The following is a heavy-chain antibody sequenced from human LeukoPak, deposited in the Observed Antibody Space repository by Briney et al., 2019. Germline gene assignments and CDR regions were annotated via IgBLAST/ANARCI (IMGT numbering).Heavy chain of an antibody. J-gene: IGHJ4*02. CDR1: GFTFSDYY. CDR3: ARGGDYEFWNFDF. Sequence: GGSLRLSCAASGFTFSDYYMSWIRQAPGKGLEWVSYISSSGSTIYYADSVKGRFTISRDNAKNSLYLQMNSLRAEETAVYYRARGGDYEFWNFDFWGQGILVTVSS. CDR2: ISSSGSTI. V-gene: IGHV3-11*04. D-gene: IGHD2-21*02.